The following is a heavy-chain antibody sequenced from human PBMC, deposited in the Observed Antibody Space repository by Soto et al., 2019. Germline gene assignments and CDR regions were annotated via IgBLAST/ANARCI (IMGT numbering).Heavy chain of an antibody. D-gene: IGHD3-22*01. Sequence: QVQLVQSGAEVKKPGASVKVSCKASGYTFTTYHISWVRQATGQGLEWVGWMNPNGGNTGYAQKFQGRVTMTRDTSTSTAYMELSSLRSDDTAVYYCARDLTGLGITMIVVAERFDYWGQGTLVTVSS. CDR2: MNPNGGNT. V-gene: IGHV1-8*01. J-gene: IGHJ4*02. CDR3: ARDLTGLGITMIVVAERFDY. CDR1: GYTFTTYH.